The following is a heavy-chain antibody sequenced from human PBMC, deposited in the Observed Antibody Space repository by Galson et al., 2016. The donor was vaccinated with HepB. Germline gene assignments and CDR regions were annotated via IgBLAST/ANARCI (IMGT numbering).Heavy chain of an antibody. CDR2: IKQDGSEK. J-gene: IGHJ5*02. V-gene: IGHV3-7*03. CDR1: GFTFSSYW. Sequence: SLRLSCAASGFTFSSYWMSWVRQAPGKGLEWVANIKQDGSEKYYVDSVKGRFTISRDNAKNSLNLQMNSLRAEDTAVYYCARVSSGWSLPMRRKAGHRFDPWGQGTLVTVSS. CDR3: ARVSSGWSLPMRRKAGHRFDP. D-gene: IGHD6-19*01.